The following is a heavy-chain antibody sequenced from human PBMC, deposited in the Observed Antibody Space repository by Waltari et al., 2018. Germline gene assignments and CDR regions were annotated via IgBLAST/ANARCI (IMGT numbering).Heavy chain of an antibody. Sequence: QVQLVESGGGVVQPGRSLRLSCAASGFTFSSYGMHWVRQAPGKGLEWVAVIWYDGSNKYYADSVKGRFTISRDNSKNTLYLQMNSLRAEDTAVYYCARDRRLDYDFWSGYPYYYYGMDVWDQGP. CDR1: GFTFSSYG. D-gene: IGHD3-3*01. V-gene: IGHV3-33*01. J-gene: IGHJ6*02. CDR2: IWYDGSNK. CDR3: ARDRRLDYDFWSGYPYYYYGMDV.